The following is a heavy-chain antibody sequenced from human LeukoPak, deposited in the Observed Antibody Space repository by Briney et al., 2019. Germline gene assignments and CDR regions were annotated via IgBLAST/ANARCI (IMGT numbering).Heavy chain of an antibody. D-gene: IGHD6-19*01. V-gene: IGHV3-53*01. CDR3: ARGHSSGWYYFDY. J-gene: IGHJ4*02. CDR1: GFTVSSNF. Sequence: PGGSLRLSCAASGFTVSSNFMSWVRQALGKGLEWVSVIYSGGPTYYADSVKGRFTISRDNSKNTLYLQMNNLRAEDTAVYYCARGHSSGWYYFDYWGQGTLVTVSS. CDR2: IYSGGPT.